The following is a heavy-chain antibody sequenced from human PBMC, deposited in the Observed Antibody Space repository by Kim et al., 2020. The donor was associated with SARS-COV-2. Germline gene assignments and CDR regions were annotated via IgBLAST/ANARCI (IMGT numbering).Heavy chain of an antibody. Sequence: SETLSLTCTVSGGSISSYYWSWIRQPPGKGLEWIGYIYYSGSTNYNPSLKSRVTISVDTSKNQFSLKLSSVTAADTAVYYCARVGRYYYGSGSLWYFDYWGQGTLVTVSS. CDR2: IYYSGST. J-gene: IGHJ4*02. CDR3: ARVGRYYYGSGSLWYFDY. CDR1: GGSISSYY. D-gene: IGHD3-10*01. V-gene: IGHV4-59*01.